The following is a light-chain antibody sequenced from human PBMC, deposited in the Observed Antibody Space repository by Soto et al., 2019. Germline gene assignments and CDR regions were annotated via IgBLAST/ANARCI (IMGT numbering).Light chain of an antibody. CDR3: QQYGNSPWT. Sequence: EIVLTQSPGTLSLSPGERATLSCRASQTFTHSYLAWYQQKPGQAPRLLIFGASSRATGIPDRFSGSASGADFTLTISRLEPEESAVYYCQQYGNSPWTFGQGTKVEIK. V-gene: IGKV3-20*01. CDR1: QTFTHSY. J-gene: IGKJ1*01. CDR2: GAS.